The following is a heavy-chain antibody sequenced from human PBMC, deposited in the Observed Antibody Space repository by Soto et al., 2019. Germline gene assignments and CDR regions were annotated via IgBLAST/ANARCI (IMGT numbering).Heavy chain of an antibody. V-gene: IGHV4-31*02. Sequence: VQLLESGGGLVQPGGSLRLSCAASGFTFSSYAMSWVRQAPGKGLEWIGYIYYSGSTYYNPSLKSRVTISVDTSKNQFSLKLSSVTAADTAVYYCARVGGGYERYFDYWGQGTLVTVSS. CDR3: ARVGGGYERYFDY. CDR2: IYYSGST. D-gene: IGHD5-12*01. CDR1: GFTFSSYA. J-gene: IGHJ4*02.